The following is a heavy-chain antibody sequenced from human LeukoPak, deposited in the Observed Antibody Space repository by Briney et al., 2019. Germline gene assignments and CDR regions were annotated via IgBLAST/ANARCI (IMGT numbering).Heavy chain of an antibody. CDR1: GYTFTGYY. CDR3: TRDQNVRGVAAGMEGWFGP. Sequence: ASVKVSCKASGYTFTGYYMHWVRQAPGQGLEWMGWINPNSGGTNYAQKFEGRVTITADTSTSTVYLELSNVRSDDTAIYYCTRDQNVRGVAAGMEGWFGPWGQGTLVTVSS. D-gene: IGHD1-1*01. V-gene: IGHV1-2*02. J-gene: IGHJ5*02. CDR2: INPNSGGT.